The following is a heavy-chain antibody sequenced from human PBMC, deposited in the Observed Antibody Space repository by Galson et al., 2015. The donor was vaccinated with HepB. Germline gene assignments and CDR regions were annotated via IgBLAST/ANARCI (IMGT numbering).Heavy chain of an antibody. Sequence: SLRLSCAASGFTFSSYSMNWVRQAPGKGLEWVSYISSSSSTIYYADSVKGRFTISRDNAKNSLYLQMNSLRAEDTAVYYCARDRYGRGQGTLRWGPPDIWGQGTMVTVSS. J-gene: IGHJ3*02. CDR1: GFTFSSYS. V-gene: IGHV3-48*04. CDR3: ARDRYGRGQGTLRWGPPDI. CDR2: ISSSSSTI. D-gene: IGHD4-23*01.